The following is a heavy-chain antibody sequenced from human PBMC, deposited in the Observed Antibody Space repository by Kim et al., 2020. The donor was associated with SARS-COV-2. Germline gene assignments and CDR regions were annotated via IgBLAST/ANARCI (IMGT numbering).Heavy chain of an antibody. J-gene: IGHJ1*01. CDR3: GAYHWAGGHFGY. D-gene: IGHD3-10*01. V-gene: IGHV3-23*01. CDR2: FTGDGLT. CDR1: GFTFSNYG. Sequence: GGSLRLSCAASGFTFSNYGMTWVRQTPGKGLEWVSYFTGDGLTHYDVSVKDRFTISSGNSKNMLFLQLNRLRAADTAAYYCGAYHWAGGHFGYWGQGTMV.